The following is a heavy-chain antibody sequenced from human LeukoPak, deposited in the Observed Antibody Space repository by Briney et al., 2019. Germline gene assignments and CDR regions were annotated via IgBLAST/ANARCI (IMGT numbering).Heavy chain of an antibody. Sequence: GASVKVSCKASGYTFTSYYIHWVRQAPGQGLDLMAIINPSGGSTAYAQEFQGRVTLTRDTSTSTVYMELSSLRSEDTAVYYCARGRVGATSVAFDIWGQGTMVTISS. D-gene: IGHD1-26*01. CDR1: GYTFTSYY. J-gene: IGHJ3*02. CDR2: INPSGGST. V-gene: IGHV1-46*01. CDR3: ARGRVGATSVAFDI.